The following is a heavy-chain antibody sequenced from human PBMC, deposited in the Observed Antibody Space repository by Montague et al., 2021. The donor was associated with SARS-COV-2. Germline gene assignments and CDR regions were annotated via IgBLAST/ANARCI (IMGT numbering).Heavy chain of an antibody. CDR1: GFTVSNNW. Sequence: SLRLSCAASGFTVSNNWMHWVRQAPGKGLAWVSRIADYGDKTDYADSVKGRFTTSRDNAKNTLYLQMNSLRVDDTAAYYCVRDMFGPNDHWGQGTLVTVSS. D-gene: IGHD3-10*02. J-gene: IGHJ5*02. V-gene: IGHV3-74*01. CDR3: VRDMFGPNDH. CDR2: IADYGDKT.